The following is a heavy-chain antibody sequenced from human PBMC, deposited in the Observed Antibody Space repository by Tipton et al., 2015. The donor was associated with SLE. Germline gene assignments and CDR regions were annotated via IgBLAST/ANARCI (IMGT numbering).Heavy chain of an antibody. CDR2: GFAGGST. CDR1: GGSISNYY. V-gene: IGHV4-4*07. CDR3: ARSGPSWGYYYYMDV. Sequence: TLSLTCTVSGGSISNYYWNWIRQPAGRGLEWIGRGFAGGSTNYNPSLKSRVTISVDTSKNQFSLNLSSVTAADTAVYYCARSGPSWGYYYYMDVWGKGTTVTVSS. D-gene: IGHD3-16*01. J-gene: IGHJ6*03.